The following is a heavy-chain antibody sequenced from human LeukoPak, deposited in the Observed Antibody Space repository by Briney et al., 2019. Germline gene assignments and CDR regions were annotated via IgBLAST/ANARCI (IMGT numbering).Heavy chain of an antibody. V-gene: IGHV1-24*01. CDR1: GYTLTELS. J-gene: IGHJ4*02. CDR2: FDPEDGET. D-gene: IGHD6-6*01. CDR3: ATERSSSSGFDY. Sequence: SVKVSCKVSGYTLTELSMHWVRQAPGKGLEWMGGFDPEDGETIYAQKFQGRVTMTEDTSTDTAYMELSSLRSADTAVYYCATERSSSSGFDYWGQGTLVTVSS.